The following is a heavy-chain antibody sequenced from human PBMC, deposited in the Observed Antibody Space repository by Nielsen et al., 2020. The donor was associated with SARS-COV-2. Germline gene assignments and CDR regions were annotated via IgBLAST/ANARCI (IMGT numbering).Heavy chain of an antibody. J-gene: IGHJ6*02. V-gene: IGHV3-23*01. Sequence: WIRQPPGKGLEWVSAISGSGGSTYYADSVKGRFTISRDNSKNTLYLQMNSLRAEDTAVYYCAKDISSVTTARWTYYYYYGMDVWGQGTTVTVSS. CDR3: AKDISSVTTARWTYYYYYGMDV. D-gene: IGHD4-11*01. CDR2: ISGSGGST.